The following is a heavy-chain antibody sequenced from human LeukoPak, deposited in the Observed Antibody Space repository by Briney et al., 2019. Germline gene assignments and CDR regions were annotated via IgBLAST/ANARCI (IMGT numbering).Heavy chain of an antibody. V-gene: IGHV4-34*01. CDR2: INHSGST. D-gene: IGHD2-21*02. J-gene: IGHJ3*02. Sequence: SETLSLTCAVYGGSFSGYYWSWLRQPPGKGLEWIGEINHSGSTNYNPSLKSRVTISVDTSKNQFSLKLSSVTAADTAVYYCARDHIVVVTAIPADAFDIWGQGTMVTVSS. CDR1: GGSFSGYY. CDR3: ARDHIVVVTAIPADAFDI.